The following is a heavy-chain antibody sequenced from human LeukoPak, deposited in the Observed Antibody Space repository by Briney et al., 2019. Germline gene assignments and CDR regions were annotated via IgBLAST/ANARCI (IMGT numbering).Heavy chain of an antibody. D-gene: IGHD2-15*01. Sequence: GRSLRLPCAASGFTFSTYAMHWVRQAPGKGLEWMALIWYDGSDKYYADSVKGRFTISRDNPKNTLYLQMSSLRAEDTAVYYCARDHCSGGRCYLDYWGQGTLVTVSS. CDR1: GFTFSTYA. CDR2: IWYDGSDK. V-gene: IGHV3-33*01. J-gene: IGHJ4*02. CDR3: ARDHCSGGRCYLDY.